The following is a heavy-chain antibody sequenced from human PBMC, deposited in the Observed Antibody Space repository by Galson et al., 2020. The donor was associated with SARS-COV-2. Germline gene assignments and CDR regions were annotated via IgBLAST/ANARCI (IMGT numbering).Heavy chain of an antibody. J-gene: IGHJ6*02. D-gene: IGHD6-13*01. CDR2: INSDGSST. Sequence: GESLKISCAASGFTFSSYWMHWVRQAPGKGLVWVSRINSDGSSTSYADSVKGRFTISRDNAKNTLYLQMNSLRAEDTAVYYCARIGYSSSYYYYGMDVWGQGTTVTVSS. V-gene: IGHV3-74*01. CDR1: GFTFSSYW. CDR3: ARIGYSSSYYYYGMDV.